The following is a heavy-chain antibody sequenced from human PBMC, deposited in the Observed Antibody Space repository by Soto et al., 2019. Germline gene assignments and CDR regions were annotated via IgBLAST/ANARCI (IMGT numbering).Heavy chain of an antibody. V-gene: IGHV1-18*01. D-gene: IGHD3-22*01. CDR1: GYTFTSYG. Sequence: GASVKVSCKASGYTFTSYGISWVRQAPGQGLEWMGWISAYNGNTNYAQKLQGRVTMTTDTSTSTAYMELRSLRSGDTAVYYCASDPDYYDSSGYSADAFDIWGQGTMVTVSS. J-gene: IGHJ3*02. CDR2: ISAYNGNT. CDR3: ASDPDYYDSSGYSADAFDI.